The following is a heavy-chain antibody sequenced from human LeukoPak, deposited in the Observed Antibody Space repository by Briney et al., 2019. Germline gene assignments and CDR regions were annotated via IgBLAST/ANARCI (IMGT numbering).Heavy chain of an antibody. CDR3: ARVGHIVAAGTYDW. V-gene: IGHV4-59*08. D-gene: IGHD6-13*01. Sequence: SETLSLTCTVSGASISSYYWSWIRQPPGKGLEWIGYISYSGSPNYNPSLKSRVTISADTSKNQFCLNLSSVTAADTAVYYCARVGHIVAAGTYDWWGQGTLVTASS. CDR2: ISYSGSP. CDR1: GASISSYY. J-gene: IGHJ4*02.